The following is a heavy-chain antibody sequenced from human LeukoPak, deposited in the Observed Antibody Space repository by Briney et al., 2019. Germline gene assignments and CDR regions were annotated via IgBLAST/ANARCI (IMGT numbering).Heavy chain of an antibody. D-gene: IGHD1-26*01. CDR1: GFTFSDYY. J-gene: IGHJ6*03. V-gene: IGHV3-11*04. Sequence: GGSLRLSCAASGFTFSDYYMSWIRQAPGKGLEWVSYITNIDNTIHYADSVKGRFTISRDNARNSLYLQMNSLRAEDTAVYYCARDPYSGTYGDTYYYYMDVWGKGTTVTISS. CDR3: ARDPYSGTYGDTYYYYMDV. CDR2: ITNIDNTI.